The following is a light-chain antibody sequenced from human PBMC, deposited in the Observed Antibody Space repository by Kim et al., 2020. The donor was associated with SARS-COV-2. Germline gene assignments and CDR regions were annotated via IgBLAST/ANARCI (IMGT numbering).Light chain of an antibody. CDR3: CSYAGSSRF. Sequence: QSALTQPASVSGSPGQSITISCTGASSDVANYNLVSWYQHHPGEAHKLIIYAATERPSEVSNRFSGSMSGSAASLTISGLRAEDEADYYCCSYAGSSRFFGGGTQLTVL. V-gene: IGLV2-23*01. CDR2: AAT. J-gene: IGLJ2*01. CDR1: SSDVANYNL.